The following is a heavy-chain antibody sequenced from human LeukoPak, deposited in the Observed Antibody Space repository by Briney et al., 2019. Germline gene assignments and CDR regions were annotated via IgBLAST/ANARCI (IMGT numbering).Heavy chain of an antibody. CDR1: GFTFSSYE. CDR3: AREYCSSTSYLYLGYYYGMDV. J-gene: IGHJ6*04. D-gene: IGHD2-2*01. CDR2: ISSSGSTI. V-gene: IGHV3-48*03. Sequence: GGSLRLSCAASGFTFSSYEMNWVRKAPGKGLERVSYISSSGSTIYYADSVKGRFTISRDNAKNSLYLQMNSLRAEDTAVYYCAREYCSSTSYLYLGYYYGMDVWGKGTTVTVSS.